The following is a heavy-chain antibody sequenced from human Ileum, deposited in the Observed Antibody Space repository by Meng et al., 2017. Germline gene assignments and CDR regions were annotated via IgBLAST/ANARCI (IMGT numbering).Heavy chain of an antibody. V-gene: IGHV3-74*01. J-gene: IGHJ4*02. Sequence: EVQLVESGGGLVQPGGSLRLSCAASGFTFSSYWMHWVRQGPGKGLVWVSRIRYDGSRTGYADSVKGRFTISRDNAKNTVYLQMNSLRAEDTAIYYCAKDFSSSPGDYWGQGTLVTVSS. CDR2: IRYDGSRT. CDR1: GFTFSSYW. CDR3: AKDFSSSPGDY. D-gene: IGHD2/OR15-2a*01.